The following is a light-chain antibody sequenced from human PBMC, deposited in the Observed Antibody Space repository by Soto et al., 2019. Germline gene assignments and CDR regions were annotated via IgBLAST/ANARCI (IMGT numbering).Light chain of an antibody. V-gene: IGKV3-20*01. CDR1: QSVGSNS. Sequence: EIVLTQSPGTLSLSPGERATLSCRASQSVGSNSLAWCQQRPGQAPRFLIYDASSRATGIPDRFSGSGSGTDFTLTISRLEPEDFAVYYCKQYGSTPLTFGGGTKVDIK. J-gene: IGKJ4*01. CDR3: KQYGSTPLT. CDR2: DAS.